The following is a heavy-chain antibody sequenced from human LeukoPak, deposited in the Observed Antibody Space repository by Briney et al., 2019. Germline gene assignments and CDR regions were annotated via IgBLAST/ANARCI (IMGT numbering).Heavy chain of an antibody. CDR3: ARAVVGSGYDYFDY. CDR2: ISSGGSYI. CDR1: GFTFSNFN. V-gene: IGHV3-21*01. D-gene: IGHD5-12*01. Sequence: GWSLRLSCAASGFTFSNFNMNWVRQAPGKGLEWVSFISSGGSYIYYTDSVKGRFTISRDNAKNSLFLQMNSLRAEDTAVYFCARAVVGSGYDYFDYWGQGTLVTVSS. J-gene: IGHJ4*02.